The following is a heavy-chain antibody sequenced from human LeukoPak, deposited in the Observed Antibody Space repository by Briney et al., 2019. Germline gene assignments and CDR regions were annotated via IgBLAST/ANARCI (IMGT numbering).Heavy chain of an antibody. CDR2: INHSGST. Sequence: SETLSLTCAVYGGSFSGYYWSWIRQPPGKGLEWIGEINHSGSTNYNPSLKSRVTISVDTSKNQFSLKLSSVTAADTAVYYCARIIVATIRGYYYYYCGMDVWGQGTTVTVSS. V-gene: IGHV4-34*01. J-gene: IGHJ6*02. CDR3: ARIIVATIRGYYYYYCGMDV. D-gene: IGHD5-12*01. CDR1: GGSFSGYY.